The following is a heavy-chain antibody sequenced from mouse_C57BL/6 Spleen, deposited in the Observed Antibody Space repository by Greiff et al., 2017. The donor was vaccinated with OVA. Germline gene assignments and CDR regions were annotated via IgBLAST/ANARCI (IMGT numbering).Heavy chain of an antibody. CDR1: GYTFTSYW. CDR3: ARRGDYGSRVYYYAMDY. Sequence: QVQLQQPGAELVKPGASVKLSCKASGYTFTSYWMHWVKQRPGQGLEWIGMIHPNSGSTNYNEKFKSKATLTVDKSSSTAYMQLSSLTSEDSAVYYCARRGDYGSRVYYYAMDYWGQGTSVTVSS. J-gene: IGHJ4*01. V-gene: IGHV1-64*01. D-gene: IGHD1-1*01. CDR2: IHPNSGST.